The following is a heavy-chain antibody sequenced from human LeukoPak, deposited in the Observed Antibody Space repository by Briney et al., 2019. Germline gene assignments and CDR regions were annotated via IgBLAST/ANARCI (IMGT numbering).Heavy chain of an antibody. V-gene: IGHV4-59*01. D-gene: IGHD1-14*01. J-gene: IGHJ6*03. CDR1: GGSISRYY. CDR2: IYYSGST. CDR3: ARAQPSYYYYMDV. Sequence: SETLSLTCTVSGGSISRYYWSWIRQPPGKGLEWIGYIYYSGSTNYNPSLKSRVTISVDTSKNQFSLKLSSVTAADTAVYYCARAQPSYYYYMDVWGKGTTVTVSS.